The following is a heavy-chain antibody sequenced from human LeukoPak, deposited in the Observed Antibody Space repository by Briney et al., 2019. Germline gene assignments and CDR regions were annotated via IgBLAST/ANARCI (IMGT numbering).Heavy chain of an antibody. CDR1: GFTFSNYW. D-gene: IGHD3-3*01. Sequence: GGSLRLSCAASGFTFSNYWMSWVRQAPGKGLEWVANIKQDGSGTYYMDSVKGRFTISRDNAKNSLYLQMNSLRAEDTAVYYCARDPVGYDFWSGYYPSEGFDYWGQGTLVTVSS. V-gene: IGHV3-7*01. J-gene: IGHJ4*02. CDR3: ARDPVGYDFWSGYYPSEGFDY. CDR2: IKQDGSGT.